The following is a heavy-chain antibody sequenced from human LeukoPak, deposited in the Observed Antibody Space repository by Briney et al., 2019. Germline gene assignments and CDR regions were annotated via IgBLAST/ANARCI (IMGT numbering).Heavy chain of an antibody. J-gene: IGHJ4*02. CDR3: AKEVIAARPWYFDY. Sequence: GGSLRLSCAGSGFTFSNYAMTWVRQAPGKGLEWVSVIGASGGTTYYADSVKGRFTISRDNSKNTLYLQMNSLRAEDTAVYYCAKEVIAARPWYFDYWGQGTLVTVSS. CDR2: IGASGGTT. D-gene: IGHD6-6*01. CDR1: GFTFSNYA. V-gene: IGHV3-23*01.